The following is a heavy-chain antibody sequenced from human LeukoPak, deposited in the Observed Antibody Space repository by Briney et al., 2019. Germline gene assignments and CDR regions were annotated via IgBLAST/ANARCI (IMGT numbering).Heavy chain of an antibody. V-gene: IGHV3-53*01. CDR3: ASKSVPAVRTAFDI. D-gene: IGHD2-2*01. J-gene: IGHJ3*02. CDR1: GLTVRGNY. Sequence: PGGSLTLSCAASGLTVRGNYMSWVRPAPGKGLEWVSVIYSGGSTYYADSVKGRFTISRDNSKNTLYLQMNSLRADDTVVYYCASKSVPAVRTAFDIWGQGTMVTVSS. CDR2: IYSGGST.